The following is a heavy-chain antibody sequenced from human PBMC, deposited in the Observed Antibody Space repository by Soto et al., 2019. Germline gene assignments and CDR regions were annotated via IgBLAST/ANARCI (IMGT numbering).Heavy chain of an antibody. CDR2: IIPIFGTA. V-gene: IGHV1-69*06. CDR1: GDTFSSYA. J-gene: IGHJ4*02. D-gene: IGHD2-15*01. Sequence: QVQLVQPGAEVKKPGSSVKVSCKASGDTFSSYAFSWVRQAPGQGLEWMGGIIPIFGTANYAQKFQGRVTITADKSTSTAYMELRRLRSEDTAVYYCARAGYCSGSSCYWFDYWGQGTLVTASS. CDR3: ARAGYCSGSSCYWFDY.